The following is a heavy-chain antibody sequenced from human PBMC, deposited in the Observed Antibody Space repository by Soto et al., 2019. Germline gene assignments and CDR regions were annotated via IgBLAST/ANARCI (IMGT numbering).Heavy chain of an antibody. V-gene: IGHV3-23*01. Sequence: GSLRLSCTASGFTFSDYAMAWVRQAPGKGLEWVSTISGGSSVTYYGDSVKGRLTISRDNAKKTLFLQLNRLSAEDTATYYCAKVLSKNYYYPFDFWGQGTQVTVSS. D-gene: IGHD3-10*01. CDR3: AKVLSKNYYYPFDF. CDR1: GFTFSDYA. J-gene: IGHJ4*02. CDR2: ISGGSSVT.